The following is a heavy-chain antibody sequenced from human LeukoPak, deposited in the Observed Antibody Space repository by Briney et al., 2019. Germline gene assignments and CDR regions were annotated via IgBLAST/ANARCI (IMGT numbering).Heavy chain of an antibody. D-gene: IGHD3-10*01. CDR3: ARGNPRDPRVRGVKGVFDY. CDR2: ISSSGSTI. Sequence: PGGSLRLSCAASGFTFSSYEMNWVRQAPGKGLEWVSYISSSGSTIYYADSVKGRFTISRDNSKNTLYLQMNSLRAEDTAVYYCARGNPRDPRVRGVKGVFDYWGQGTLVTVSS. V-gene: IGHV3-48*03. J-gene: IGHJ4*02. CDR1: GFTFSSYE.